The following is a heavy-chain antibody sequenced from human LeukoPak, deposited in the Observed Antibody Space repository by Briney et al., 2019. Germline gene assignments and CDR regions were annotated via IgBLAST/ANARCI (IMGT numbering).Heavy chain of an antibody. D-gene: IGHD2-2*02. Sequence: SETLSLTCTVSGGSISSHYWSWIRQPPGKGLEWIGYIYYSGSTNYNPSLKSRVTISVDTSKNQFSLKLSSATAADTAVYYCARVVPAAISRADAFDIWGQGTMVTVSS. J-gene: IGHJ3*02. CDR2: IYYSGST. CDR3: ARVVPAAISRADAFDI. CDR1: GGSISSHY. V-gene: IGHV4-59*11.